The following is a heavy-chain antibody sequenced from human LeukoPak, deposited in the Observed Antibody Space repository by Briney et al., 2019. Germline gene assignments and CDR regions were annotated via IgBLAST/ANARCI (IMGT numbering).Heavy chain of an antibody. V-gene: IGHV4-39*01. J-gene: IGHJ4*02. CDR3: ARHRGLRYYFDY. CDR1: GASISSTTYY. D-gene: IGHD3-16*01. Sequence: SETLSLTCTVSGASISSTTYYWGWIRQPPRKGLEWIGSIYYSGSTYYNPSLKSRVTISVDTSKNQFSLKLSSVTAADTAVYYCARHRGLRYYFDYWGQGTLVTVSS. CDR2: IYYSGST.